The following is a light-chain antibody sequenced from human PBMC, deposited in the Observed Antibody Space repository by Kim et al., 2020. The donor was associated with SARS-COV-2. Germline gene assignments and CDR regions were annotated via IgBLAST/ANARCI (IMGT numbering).Light chain of an antibody. CDR2: GKN. J-gene: IGLJ1*01. V-gene: IGLV3-19*01. CDR1: GPTIQS. Sequence: TSQGAGPTIQSASWYQKNPGQAPLLFIYGKNKRPSGIPDRFAGSSSGNTASMTITGAQAEDEADYYCNSRDSSGNHLGVFGTGTKVT. CDR3: NSRDSSGNHLGV.